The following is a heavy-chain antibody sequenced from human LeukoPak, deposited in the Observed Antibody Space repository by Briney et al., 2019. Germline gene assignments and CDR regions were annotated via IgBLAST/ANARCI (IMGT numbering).Heavy chain of an antibody. CDR3: ARDEGFHGSGSN. D-gene: IGHD3-10*01. CDR2: IKEDGTTI. Sequence: PGGSLRLSCGASGFTFSSYEMNWVRQAPGKGLEWVANIKEDGTTIYYVDSVKGRFTISRDNSKNTVYLQMASLRAEDTAVYYCARDEGFHGSGSNWGQGTLVTVSS. J-gene: IGHJ4*02. V-gene: IGHV3-7*01. CDR1: GFTFSSYE.